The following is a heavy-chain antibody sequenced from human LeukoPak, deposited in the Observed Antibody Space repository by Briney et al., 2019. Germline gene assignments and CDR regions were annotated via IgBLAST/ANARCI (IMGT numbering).Heavy chain of an antibody. D-gene: IGHD3-10*01. Sequence: SETLSLTCTVSGGSISSGGYYWSWIRQHPGKDLEWIGYIYYSGSTYYNPSLKSRVTISVDTSKNQFSLKLSSVTAADTAVYYCAREGRGPRYYYGMDVWGQGTTVTVSS. CDR1: GGSISSGGYY. V-gene: IGHV4-31*03. CDR2: IYYSGST. CDR3: AREGRGPRYYYGMDV. J-gene: IGHJ6*02.